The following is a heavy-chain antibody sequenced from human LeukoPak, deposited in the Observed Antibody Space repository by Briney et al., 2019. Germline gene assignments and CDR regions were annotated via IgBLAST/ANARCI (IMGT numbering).Heavy chain of an antibody. D-gene: IGHD2-15*01. CDR3: AKDSFDIVVVVAAKDYNWFDP. Sequence: GGSLRLSCAASGFTFSSYGMHWVRQAPGKGLEWVAFIRYDGSNKYYADSVKGRFTISRDNSKNTLYLQMNSLRAEDTAVYYCAKDSFDIVVVVAAKDYNWFDPWGQGTLVTVSS. J-gene: IGHJ5*02. CDR2: IRYDGSNK. V-gene: IGHV3-30*02. CDR1: GFTFSSYG.